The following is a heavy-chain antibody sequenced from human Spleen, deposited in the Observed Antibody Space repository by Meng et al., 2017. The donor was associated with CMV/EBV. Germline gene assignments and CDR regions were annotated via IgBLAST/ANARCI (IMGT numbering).Heavy chain of an antibody. D-gene: IGHD3-10*01. CDR3: ARPLVGSEAFDY. CDR1: GGTFSNYA. CDR2: TNPIFGTT. Sequence: SVKVSCKASGGTFSNYAISWVRQAPGQGLEWMGRTNPIFGTTKHAQKFQGRVTITTDELTSTAYMELNGLRSDDTAVDYCARPLVGSEAFDYWGQGTLVTVSS. V-gene: IGHV1-69*05. J-gene: IGHJ4*02.